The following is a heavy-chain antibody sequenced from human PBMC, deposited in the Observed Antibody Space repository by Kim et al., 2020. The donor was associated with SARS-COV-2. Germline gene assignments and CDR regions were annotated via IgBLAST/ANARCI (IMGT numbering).Heavy chain of an antibody. D-gene: IGHD1-26*01. J-gene: IGHJ3*01. V-gene: IGHV4-59*10. Sequence: TRYTPSIKSRVTMSVDTSKNQISLKLTSVTAADTAVYYCARYGLSGKAFDVWGQGTLVPVSS. CDR3: ARYGLSGKAFDV. CDR2: T.